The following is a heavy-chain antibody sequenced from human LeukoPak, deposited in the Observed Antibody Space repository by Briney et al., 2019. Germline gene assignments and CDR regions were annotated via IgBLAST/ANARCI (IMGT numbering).Heavy chain of an antibody. Sequence: PSETLSLTCTVSGGSISSYYWSWIRQPPGKGLEWIGYIYYSGSTNYNPSLKSRVTIPVDTSKNQFSLKLSSVTAADTAVYYCARNHLWFDPWGQGTLVTVSS. CDR3: ARNHLWFDP. J-gene: IGHJ5*02. D-gene: IGHD1-14*01. CDR1: GGSISSYY. V-gene: IGHV4-59*01. CDR2: IYYSGST.